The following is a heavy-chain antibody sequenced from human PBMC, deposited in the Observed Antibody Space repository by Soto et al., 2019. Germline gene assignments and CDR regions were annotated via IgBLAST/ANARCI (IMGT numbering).Heavy chain of an antibody. CDR3: ARGAKDSSGYYFDY. J-gene: IGHJ4*02. V-gene: IGHV3-30-3*01. D-gene: IGHD3-22*01. CDR2: ISYDGSNK. CDR1: GFTFSSYA. Sequence: GGSLRLSCAASGFTFSSYAMHWVRQAPGKGLEWVAVISYDGSNKYYADSVKGRFTISRDNSKNTLYLQMNSLRAEDTAVYYCARGAKDSSGYYFDYWGQGTLVTVSS.